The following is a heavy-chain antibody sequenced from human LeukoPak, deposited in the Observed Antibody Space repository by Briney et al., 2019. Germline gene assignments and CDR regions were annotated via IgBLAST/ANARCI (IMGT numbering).Heavy chain of an antibody. CDR1: GGSIGTYY. D-gene: IGHD3-22*01. Sequence: SETLSLTCSVSGGSIGTYYWSWIRQPAGKGLEWIGRIYTGGSTNYNPSLKSRVTLSIETPKNQFSLKLNSVTAADTAVCYCARDHYYDSSGSSYWGQGTLVTVSP. V-gene: IGHV4-4*07. CDR2: IYTGGST. CDR3: ARDHYYDSSGSSY. J-gene: IGHJ4*02.